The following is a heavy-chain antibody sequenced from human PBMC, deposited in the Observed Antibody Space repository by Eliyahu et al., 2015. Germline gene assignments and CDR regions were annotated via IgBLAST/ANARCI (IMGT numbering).Heavy chain of an antibody. Sequence: EVQLVESGGGLVQPGRSLRLSCAASGFTFDDYAMHWVRQAPGKGLEWVSGISWNSGSIGYADSVKGRFTISRDNAKNSLYLQMNSLRAEDTALYYCAKDVRQQWLVDWGQGTLVTVSS. V-gene: IGHV3-9*01. J-gene: IGHJ4*02. CDR2: ISWNSGSI. D-gene: IGHD6-19*01. CDR3: AKDVRQQWLVD. CDR1: GFTFDDYA.